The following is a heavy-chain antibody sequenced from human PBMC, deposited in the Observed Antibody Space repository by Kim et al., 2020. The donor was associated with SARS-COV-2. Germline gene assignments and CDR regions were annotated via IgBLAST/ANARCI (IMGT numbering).Heavy chain of an antibody. D-gene: IGHD1-26*01. V-gene: IGHV3-33*01. CDR1: GFTFSSYG. CDR3: ARDVWEHYYYYYGMDV. J-gene: IGHJ6*02. Sequence: GGSLRLSCAASGFTFSSYGMHWVRQAPGKGLEWVAVIWYDGSNKYYADSVKGRFTISRDNSKNTLYLQMNSLRAEDTAVYYCARDVWEHYYYYYGMDVWGQGTTVTVSS. CDR2: IWYDGSNK.